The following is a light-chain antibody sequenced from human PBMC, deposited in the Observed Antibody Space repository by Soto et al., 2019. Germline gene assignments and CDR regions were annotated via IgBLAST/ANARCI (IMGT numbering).Light chain of an antibody. V-gene: IGLV2-8*01. CDR1: SSDVGGNDY. J-gene: IGLJ1*01. CDR3: TSYAGDNNDL. CDR2: EVS. Sequence: QSALTQPPSASGSPGQPVTISCTGTSSDVGGNDYVSWYQQYPGKAPNLLIYEVSKRPSGVPDRFSGSKTGNTASLTVSGLQADDEADYYCTSYAGDNNDLFATGTKVTVL.